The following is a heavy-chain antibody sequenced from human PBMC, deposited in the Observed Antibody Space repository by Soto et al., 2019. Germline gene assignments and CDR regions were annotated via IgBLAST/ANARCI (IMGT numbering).Heavy chain of an antibody. CDR2: ISYDGSNK. V-gene: IGHV3-30*18. CDR1: GFTFSSYG. Sequence: GGSLRLSCAASGFTFSSYGMHWVRQAPGKGLEWVAVISYDGSNKYYADSVKGRFTISRDNSKNTLYLQMNSLRAEDTAVYYCAKVGLGATLATVDYWGQGTLVTVSS. J-gene: IGHJ4*02. CDR3: AKVGLGATLATVDY. D-gene: IGHD1-26*01.